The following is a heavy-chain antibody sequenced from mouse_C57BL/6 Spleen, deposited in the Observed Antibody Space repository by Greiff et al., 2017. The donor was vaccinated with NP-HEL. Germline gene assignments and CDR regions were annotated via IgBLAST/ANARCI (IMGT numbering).Heavy chain of an antibody. J-gene: IGHJ1*03. CDR2: ISAGGSYT. CDR3: AREGLRQYFDV. D-gene: IGHD2-2*01. Sequence: EVQLVESGGGLVKPGGSLKLSCAASGFTFSSYAMSWVRQTPEKRLEWVATISAGGSYTYYPDNVKGRFTISRDNAKNNLYLQMSHLKSEDTAMYYCAREGLRQYFDVWGTGTTVTVAS. CDR1: GFTFSSYA. V-gene: IGHV5-4*01.